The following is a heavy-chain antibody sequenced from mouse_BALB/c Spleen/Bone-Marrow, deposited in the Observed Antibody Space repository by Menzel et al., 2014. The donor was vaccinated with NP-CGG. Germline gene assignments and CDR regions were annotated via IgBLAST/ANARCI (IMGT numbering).Heavy chain of an antibody. V-gene: IGHV1-7*01. CDR1: GYTLTSYW. CDR3: ARGYYVMDY. J-gene: IGHJ4*01. Sequence: QVQLQQSGAELAKPGASVKMSCKASGYTLTSYWMHWVKQRPGQGLEWIGYINPSSGYTEFNQRFKDKATLTADRSSSTAYMQLSSLTSEDSAVDYCARGYYVMDYWGQGTSVTVSS. CDR2: INPSSGYT.